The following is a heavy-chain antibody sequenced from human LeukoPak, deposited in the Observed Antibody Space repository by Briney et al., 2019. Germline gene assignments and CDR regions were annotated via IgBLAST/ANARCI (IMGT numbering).Heavy chain of an antibody. CDR1: GYTFTGYY. D-gene: IGHD3-10*01. CDR2: INPNSGGT. CDR3: ARAVVYASGTYRQYYFDY. Sequence: ASVKVSCKASGYTFTGYYIHWVRQAPGQGLEWMGWINPNSGGTNYAQNFQCRVTMSRDTSISTAYMDLSRLISDDTAVYYCARAVVYASGTYRQYYFDYWGQGTLVTVSS. V-gene: IGHV1-2*02. J-gene: IGHJ4*02.